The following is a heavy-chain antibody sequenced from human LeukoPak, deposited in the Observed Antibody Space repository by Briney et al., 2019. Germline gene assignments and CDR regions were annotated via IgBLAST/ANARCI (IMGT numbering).Heavy chain of an antibody. V-gene: IGHV4-34*01. Sequence: SETLSLTCAVYGGSFSGYYWSWIRQPPGKGLEWIGEINHSGSTNYNPSLKSRVTISVDTSKNQFSLKLSSVTAADTAVHYCARGPRGLSAAPDYYYGMDVWGKGTTVTVSS. J-gene: IGHJ6*04. CDR3: ARGPRGLSAAPDYYYGMDV. D-gene: IGHD3-16*02. CDR2: INHSGST. CDR1: GGSFSGYY.